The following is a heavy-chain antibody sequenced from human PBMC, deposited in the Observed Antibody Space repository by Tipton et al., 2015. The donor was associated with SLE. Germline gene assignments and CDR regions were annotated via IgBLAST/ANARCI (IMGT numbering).Heavy chain of an antibody. J-gene: IGHJ4*02. V-gene: IGHV4-39*01. D-gene: IGHD5-12*01. CDR2: IYYNGGT. CDR1: GASISSSDYS. Sequence: LRLSCNVSGASISSSDYSWGWMRQPPGEGLEWIGTIYYNGGTHSNPSLKSRVSISVDTSKNQLSLKLISVTAADTAVYFCARPVGGYARWGQGTLVTVSS. CDR3: ARPVGGYAR.